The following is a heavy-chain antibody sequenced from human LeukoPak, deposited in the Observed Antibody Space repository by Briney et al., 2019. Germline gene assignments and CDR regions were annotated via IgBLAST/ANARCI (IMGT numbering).Heavy chain of an antibody. Sequence: PSETLSLTCTVSGGSISSGDYYWSWIRQPPGKGLEWIGYIYYSGSTYYNPSLKSRVTISVDTSKNQFSLKLSPVTAADTAVYYCARGLVYYYGSGSYPFDPWGQGTLVTVSS. J-gene: IGHJ5*02. V-gene: IGHV4-30-4*01. CDR3: ARGLVYYYGSGSYPFDP. D-gene: IGHD3-10*01. CDR1: GGSISSGDYY. CDR2: IYYSGST.